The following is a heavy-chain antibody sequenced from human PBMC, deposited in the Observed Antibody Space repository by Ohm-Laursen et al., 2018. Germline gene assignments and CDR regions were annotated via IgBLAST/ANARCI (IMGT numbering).Heavy chain of an antibody. CDR1: GFTFSSYA. CDR3: ATDRGGYCSSTSCYRFDF. Sequence: SLRLSCAASGFTFSSYAMSWVRQAPGKGLEWVSAISGSGGSTYYADSVKGRFTISRDNSKNTVYLRMNSLRAEDTAVYYCATDRGGYCSSTSCYRFDFWGQGTLVTVSS. D-gene: IGHD2-2*03. J-gene: IGHJ4*02. CDR2: ISGSGGST. V-gene: IGHV3-23*01.